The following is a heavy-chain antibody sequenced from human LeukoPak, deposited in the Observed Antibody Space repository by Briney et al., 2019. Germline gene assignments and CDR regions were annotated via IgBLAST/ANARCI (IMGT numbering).Heavy chain of an antibody. CDR3: ARGADWGAGWYFDL. CDR2: IYYSGST. J-gene: IGHJ2*01. V-gene: IGHV4-39*07. CDR1: GGSISSSSYY. Sequence: SETLSLTCTVSGGSISSSSYYWGWIRQPPGKGLEWIGSIYYSGSTYYNPSLKSRVTISVDTSKNQFSLKLSSVTAADTAVYYCARGADWGAGWYFDLWGRGTLVTVSS. D-gene: IGHD7-27*01.